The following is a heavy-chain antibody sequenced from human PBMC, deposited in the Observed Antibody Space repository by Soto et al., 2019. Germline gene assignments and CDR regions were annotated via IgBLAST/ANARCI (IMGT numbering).Heavy chain of an antibody. Sequence: PGGSLRLSCEASGFTFSSYWMSWIRQAPGKGLEWVANVMQDGSQKYLVDSVKGRFTISRDNAKNSLYLQMDSLRVEDTAVYYCARDRQRYCSGGSCEGFDYWGQGTLVTVSS. CDR2: VMQDGSQK. CDR3: ARDRQRYCSGGSCEGFDY. CDR1: GFTFSSYW. V-gene: IGHV3-7*01. J-gene: IGHJ4*02. D-gene: IGHD2-15*01.